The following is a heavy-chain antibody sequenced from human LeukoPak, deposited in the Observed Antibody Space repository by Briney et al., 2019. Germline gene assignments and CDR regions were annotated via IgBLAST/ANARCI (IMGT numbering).Heavy chain of an antibody. CDR1: GYIFTIYW. CDR2: IYPGDSDT. Sequence: RGESLQISCKGSGYIFTIYWIGWVRQLPGKGLEWMGIIYPGDSDTRYSPSFQGQVTISADKSISTAYLQWSSLKASDTAMYYCARHTTGVTDWGQGTLVTVSS. J-gene: IGHJ4*02. V-gene: IGHV5-51*01. CDR3: ARHTTGVTD. D-gene: IGHD4-23*01.